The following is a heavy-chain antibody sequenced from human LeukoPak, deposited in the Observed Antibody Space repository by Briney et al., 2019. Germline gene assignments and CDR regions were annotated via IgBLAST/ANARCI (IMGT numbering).Heavy chain of an antibody. CDR2: ISTSGTT. D-gene: IGHD6-19*01. V-gene: IGHV4-61*02. CDR3: AKGAGPPWFDP. CDR1: GHSISSGDYF. J-gene: IGHJ5*02. Sequence: PSETLSLTCTVSGHSISSGDYFWSWIRQPAGKGLEWVGRISTSGTTNSNPSLNNRVTLSLDTSKNHFSLKLSSVTAADTAVYYCAKGAGPPWFDPWGQGTLVIVSS.